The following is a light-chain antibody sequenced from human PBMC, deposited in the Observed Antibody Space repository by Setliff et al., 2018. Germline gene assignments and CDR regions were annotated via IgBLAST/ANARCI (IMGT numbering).Light chain of an antibody. CDR2: EVS. CDR3: NSYTSRTSLHV. V-gene: IGLV2-14*01. CDR1: SSDAGVYND. J-gene: IGLJ1*01. Sequence: QSVLTQPASVSGSPGQSITISCTGTSSDAGVYNDVSXXQQHPGKAPKIVIYEVSNRPSWVSNRFSGSKSGNTASLTISGLQAEDEADYYCNSYTSRTSLHVFGTGTKVTVL.